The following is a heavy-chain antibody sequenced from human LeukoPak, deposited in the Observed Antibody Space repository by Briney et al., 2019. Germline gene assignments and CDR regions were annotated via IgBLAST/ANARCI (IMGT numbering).Heavy chain of an antibody. CDR1: GGSFSGYY. V-gene: IGHV4-34*01. CDR3: ARLRHYYGSGSYYKGFDP. D-gene: IGHD3-10*01. CDR2: INHSGST. Sequence: SETLSLTCAVYGGSFSGYYWSWIRQPPGKGLEWIGEINHSGSTNYNPSLKSRVTISVDTSKNQFSLKLSSVTAADTAVYYCARLRHYYGSGSYYKGFDPWGQGTLVTVSS. J-gene: IGHJ5*02.